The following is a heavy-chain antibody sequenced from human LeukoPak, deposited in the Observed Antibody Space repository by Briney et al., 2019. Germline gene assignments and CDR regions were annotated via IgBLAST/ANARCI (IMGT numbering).Heavy chain of an antibody. J-gene: IGHJ5*02. Sequence: GGSLRLSCEASGFIFSSFYMSWVRQAPGKGLEWVANIKQDGSEKHYVDSVKGRFTISRDNAKNSLHLQMNSLRPDDTAVYYCARDRMYDFWSGSQTDNWFDPWGQGTLVTVSS. V-gene: IGHV3-7*01. CDR2: IKQDGSEK. CDR1: GFIFSSFY. CDR3: ARDRMYDFWSGSQTDNWFDP. D-gene: IGHD3-3*01.